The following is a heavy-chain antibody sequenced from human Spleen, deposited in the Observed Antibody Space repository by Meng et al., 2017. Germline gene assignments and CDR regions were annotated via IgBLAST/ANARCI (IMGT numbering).Heavy chain of an antibody. Sequence: GESLKISCKGSGYSFTSYWIGWVRQMPGKGLEWMGIMYPGDSDTRYNPSFQGQVTISADKSISTAYLQWSSLKASDSAIYYCTRPRTGTSYYYAMDVWGQGTTVTVSS. CDR1: GYSFTSYW. J-gene: IGHJ6*02. V-gene: IGHV5-51*01. D-gene: IGHD4-17*01. CDR3: TRPRTGTSYYYAMDV. CDR2: MYPGDSDT.